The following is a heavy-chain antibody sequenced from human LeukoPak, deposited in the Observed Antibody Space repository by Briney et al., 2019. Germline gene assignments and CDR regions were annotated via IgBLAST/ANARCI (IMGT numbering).Heavy chain of an antibody. CDR1: GFTFSSYA. V-gene: IGHV3-23*01. CDR3: TRSYCSGGCCYRFGTDY. Sequence: GGSLRLSCAASGFTFSSYAMSWVRQAPGKGLEWVSAISGSGGSTYYADSVKGRFTISRDNSKNTLYLQMNSLRAEDTAVYYCTRSYCSGGCCYRFGTDYWGQGTLVTVSS. CDR2: ISGSGGST. D-gene: IGHD2-15*01. J-gene: IGHJ4*02.